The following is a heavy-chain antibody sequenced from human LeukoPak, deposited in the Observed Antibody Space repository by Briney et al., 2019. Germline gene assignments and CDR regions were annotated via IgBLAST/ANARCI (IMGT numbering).Heavy chain of an antibody. CDR2: ILPIHSVT. CDR3: ARDPRSGYHDY. V-gene: IGHV1-69*04. D-gene: IGHD3-22*01. CDR1: GDTFSSYA. J-gene: IGHJ4*02. Sequence: SVKVSCKASGDTFSSYAISWVRQAPGQGLEWMGRILPIHSVTNYAQKFQGRVTITADKSTSTAYMELSSLRSEDTAVYYCARDPRSGYHDYWGQGTLVTVSS.